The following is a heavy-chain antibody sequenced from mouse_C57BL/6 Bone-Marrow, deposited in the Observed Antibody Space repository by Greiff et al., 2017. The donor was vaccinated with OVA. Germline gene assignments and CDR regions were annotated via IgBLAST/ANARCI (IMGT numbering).Heavy chain of an antibody. V-gene: IGHV1-82*01. CDR2: IYPGDGDT. J-gene: IGHJ2*01. Sequence: QVHVKQSGPELVKPGASVKISCKASGYAFSSSWMNWVKQRPGKGLEWIGRIYPGDGDTNYNGKFKGKATLTADKSSSTAYMQLSSLTSEESAVYFCARNWDEGDYWGKGTTLTVAS. CDR1: GYAFSSSW. D-gene: IGHD4-1*01. CDR3: ARNWDEGDY.